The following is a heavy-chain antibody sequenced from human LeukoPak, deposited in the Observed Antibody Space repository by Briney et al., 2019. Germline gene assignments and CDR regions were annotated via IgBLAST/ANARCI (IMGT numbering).Heavy chain of an antibody. Sequence: PGGSLRLSCAASGFTFSSYSMTWVRQAPGNGLHSASPIRSSSRYIYYADSVKGRFTISRDNAKNSLYLQMNSLRAEDTAVYYCARDYYDSSGYYSDYWGQGTLVTVSS. CDR1: GFTFSSYS. CDR2: IRSSSRYI. J-gene: IGHJ4*02. D-gene: IGHD3-22*01. V-gene: IGHV3-21*01. CDR3: ARDYYDSSGYYSDY.